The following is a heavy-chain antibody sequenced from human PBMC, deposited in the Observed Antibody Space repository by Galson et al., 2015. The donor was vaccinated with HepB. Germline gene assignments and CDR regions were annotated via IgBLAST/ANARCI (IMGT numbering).Heavy chain of an antibody. J-gene: IGHJ4*02. Sequence: SVKASCKASGYTFTSYAMHWVRQAPGQRLEWMGWINAGNGNTKYSQKFQGRVTITRDTSVSTAYMELSSLRSEDTAVYYCARGRYYDSSGYYYWGQGTLVTVSS. V-gene: IGHV1-3*01. CDR3: ARGRYYDSSGYYY. CDR2: INAGNGNT. D-gene: IGHD3-22*01. CDR1: GYTFTSYA.